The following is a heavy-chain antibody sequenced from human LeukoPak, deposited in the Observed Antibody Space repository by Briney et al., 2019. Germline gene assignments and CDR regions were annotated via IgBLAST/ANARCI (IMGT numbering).Heavy chain of an antibody. CDR3: ARDYRAIVVVPAAILYYYYMDV. Sequence: PSETLSLTCTVSGGSISSYYWSWIRQPAGKGLEWIGRIYTSGSTNYNPSLKSRVTMSVDTSKNQFSLKLSSVTAADTAVYYCARDYRAIVVVPAAILYYYYMDVWGKGTTVTVSS. J-gene: IGHJ6*03. CDR1: GGSISSYY. V-gene: IGHV4-4*07. D-gene: IGHD2-2*02. CDR2: IYTSGST.